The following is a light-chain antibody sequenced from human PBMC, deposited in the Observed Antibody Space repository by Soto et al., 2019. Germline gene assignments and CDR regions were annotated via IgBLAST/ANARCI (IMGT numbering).Light chain of an antibody. CDR3: QQYNSYPIT. CDR1: QSISGW. Sequence: DIQMTQSPSTLSASVGDRVTITCRASQSISGWLAWYQQKPGKAPNLLIYDVSSLESGVPSRFSGSGSATEFTLPISSLQPDDFATYYCQQYNSYPITFGQGTRLEIK. CDR2: DVS. V-gene: IGKV1-5*01. J-gene: IGKJ5*01.